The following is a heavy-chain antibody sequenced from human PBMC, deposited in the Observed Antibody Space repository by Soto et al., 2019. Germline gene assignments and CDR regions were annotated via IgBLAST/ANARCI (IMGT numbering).Heavy chain of an antibody. D-gene: IGHD2-2*01. V-gene: IGHV1-69*13. Sequence: AGKVSCKACGGTFSSYAISWVRQAPGQGLEWMGGIIPIFGTANYAQKFQGRVTITADESTSTAYMELSSLRSEDTAVYYCARVPIRCSSTSCYPAFDIWGQGTMVTVSS. CDR1: GGTFSSYA. CDR2: IIPIFGTA. J-gene: IGHJ3*02. CDR3: ARVPIRCSSTSCYPAFDI.